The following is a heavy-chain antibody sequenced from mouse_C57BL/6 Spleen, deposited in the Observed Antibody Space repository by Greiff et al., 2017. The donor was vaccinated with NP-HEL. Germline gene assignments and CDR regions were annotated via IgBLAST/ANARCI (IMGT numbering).Heavy chain of an antibody. Sequence: QVQLKQSGPELARPWASVKISCQAFYTFSRRLHFAIRDTNSWMQWVKQRPGQGLEWIGAIYPGNGDTSYNQKFKGKATSTADKSSSTAYMQLSSLTYEDSAVYYCAWRYDYYAMDYWGQGTSVTVSS. CDR1: YTFSRRLH. J-gene: IGHJ4*01. V-gene: IGHV1-87*01. D-gene: IGHD1-1*02. CDR2: GQGLEWIG. CDR3: YEDSAVYYCAWRYDYYAMDY.